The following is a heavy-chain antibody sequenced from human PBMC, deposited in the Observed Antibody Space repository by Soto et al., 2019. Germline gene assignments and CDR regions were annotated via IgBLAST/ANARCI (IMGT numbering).Heavy chain of an antibody. CDR1: GFTVSSNY. D-gene: IGHD6-13*01. J-gene: IGHJ3*02. CDR3: ATIRDLSSWYGDAFDI. V-gene: IGHV3-66*01. CDR2: IYSGGST. Sequence: GGSLRLSCAASGFTVSSNYMSWVRQAPGKGLEWVSVIYSGGSTYYADSVKGRFTISRDNSKNTLYLQMNSLRAEDTAVYYCATIRDLSSWYGDAFDIWGQGTMVTVSS.